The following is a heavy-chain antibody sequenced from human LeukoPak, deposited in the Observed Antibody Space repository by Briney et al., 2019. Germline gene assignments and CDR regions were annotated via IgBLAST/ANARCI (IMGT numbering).Heavy chain of an antibody. CDR3: AKLKLMVYARNWFDP. Sequence: GGSLRLSCAASGFTFSSYAMSWVRQAPGKGLEWVSAISGSGGSTYYADSVEGRFTISRDNSKNTLYLQMNSLRAEDTAVYYCAKLKLMVYARNWFDPWGQGTLVTVSS. CDR2: ISGSGGST. J-gene: IGHJ5*02. CDR1: GFTFSSYA. D-gene: IGHD2-8*01. V-gene: IGHV3-23*01.